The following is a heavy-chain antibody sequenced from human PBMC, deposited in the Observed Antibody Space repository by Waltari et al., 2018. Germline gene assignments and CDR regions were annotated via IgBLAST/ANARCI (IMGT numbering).Heavy chain of an antibody. CDR3: ASLIVAARPWFDP. CDR1: GGPFSSYA. CDR2: IVPIFSTA. Sequence: QVQRVQSGDEVKKPGSPVKVPCKASGGPFSSYALSWVRQAPGQGLEWMGGIVPIFSTANYEQKFQGRVTITTAESTSTAYMELSSLRSEDTAVYDCASLIVAARPWFDPWGQGTLVTVSS. J-gene: IGHJ5*02. D-gene: IGHD6-6*01. V-gene: IGHV1-69*05.